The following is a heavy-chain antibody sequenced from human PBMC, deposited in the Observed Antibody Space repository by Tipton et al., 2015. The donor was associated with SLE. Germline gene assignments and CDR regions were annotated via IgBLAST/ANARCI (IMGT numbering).Heavy chain of an antibody. D-gene: IGHD6-13*01. CDR2: ISSNGGST. Sequence: GSLRLSCAASGFTFSSYPMHWVRQAPGKGLEYVSAISSNGGSTYYADSVKGRFTISRDNSKNTLYLQMNSLRAEDTAVYYCARNIIAAAGYFDYWGQGTLVTVSS. J-gene: IGHJ4*02. V-gene: IGHV3-64*02. CDR1: GFTFSSYP. CDR3: ARNIIAAAGYFDY.